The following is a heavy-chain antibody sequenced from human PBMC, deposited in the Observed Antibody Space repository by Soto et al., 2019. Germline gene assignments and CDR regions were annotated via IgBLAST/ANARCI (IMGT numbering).Heavy chain of an antibody. CDR1: GFTFSSYG. CDR3: AKDSRAVAGIGNYYYYYGMDV. D-gene: IGHD6-19*01. V-gene: IGHV3-30*18. J-gene: IGHJ6*02. Sequence: GGSLRLSCAASGFTFSSYGMHWVRQAPGKGLEWVAVISYDGSNKYYADSVKGRFTISRDNSKNTLYLQMNSLRAEDTAVYYCAKDSRAVAGIGNYYYYYGMDVWGQGTTVTVSS. CDR2: ISYDGSNK.